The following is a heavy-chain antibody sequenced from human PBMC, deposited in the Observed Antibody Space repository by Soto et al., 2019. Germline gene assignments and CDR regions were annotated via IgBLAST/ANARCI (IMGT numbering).Heavy chain of an antibody. D-gene: IGHD3-10*01. Sequence: QVQLQQWGAGLLKPSETLSLTCAVYGGSFSGYYWSWIRQPPGKGLEWIGEINHSGSTNYNPSLKXRXTXXVDTSKNQFPLKLSSVTAADTAVYYCARGSSWFDPWGQGTLVTVSS. CDR2: INHSGST. CDR3: ARGSSWFDP. CDR1: GGSFSGYY. J-gene: IGHJ5*02. V-gene: IGHV4-34*01.